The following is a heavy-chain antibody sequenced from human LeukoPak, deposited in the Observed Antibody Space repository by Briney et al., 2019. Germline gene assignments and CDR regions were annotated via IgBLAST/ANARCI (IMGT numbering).Heavy chain of an antibody. V-gene: IGHV4-39*07. D-gene: IGHD6-19*01. Sequence: SETLSLTCTVSGGSISGYYWGWIRQPPGKGLEWIGSIYYSGSTYYNPSLKSRVTISVDTSKNQFSLKLSSVTAADTAVYYCARDLVSGSGNDAFDIWGQGTMVTVSS. CDR2: IYYSGST. CDR3: ARDLVSGSGNDAFDI. J-gene: IGHJ3*02. CDR1: GGSISGYY.